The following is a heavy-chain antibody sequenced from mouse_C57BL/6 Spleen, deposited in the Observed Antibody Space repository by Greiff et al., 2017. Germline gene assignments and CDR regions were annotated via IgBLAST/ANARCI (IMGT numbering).Heavy chain of an antibody. Sequence: EVQLQQSGPGLVKPSQSLSLTCSVTGYSITSGYYWNWIRQFPGNKLEWMGYISYDGSNNYNPSLKNRISITRDASKNQFFLKLNSVTTEDTATYYCARDPPTTVVDYWGQGTLVTVSA. CDR2: ISYDGSN. J-gene: IGHJ3*01. D-gene: IGHD1-1*01. CDR1: GYSITSGYY. CDR3: ARDPPTTVVDY. V-gene: IGHV3-6*01.